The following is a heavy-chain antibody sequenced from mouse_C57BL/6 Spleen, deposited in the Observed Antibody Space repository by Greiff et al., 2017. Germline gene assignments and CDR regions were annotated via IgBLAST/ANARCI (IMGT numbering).Heavy chain of an antibody. V-gene: IGHV1-52*01. J-gene: IGHJ2*01. D-gene: IGHD1-1*01. CDR1: GYTFTSYW. CDR3: ARDLLLRKGFDY. Sequence: QVQLQQPGAELVRPGSSVKLSCKASGYTFTSYWMHWEKQRPIQGLEWIGNIDPSDSETHYNQKFKDKATLTVDKSSSTAYMQLSSLTSEDSAVYYCARDLLLRKGFDYWGQGTTLTVSS. CDR2: IDPSDSET.